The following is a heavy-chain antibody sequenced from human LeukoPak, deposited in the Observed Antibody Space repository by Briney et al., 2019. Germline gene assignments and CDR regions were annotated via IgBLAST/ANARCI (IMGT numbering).Heavy chain of an antibody. J-gene: IGHJ3*02. CDR2: IIPIFGTA. Sequence: GSSVKVSCKASGGTFSSYTISWVRQAPGQGLEWMGGIIPIFGTANYAQKFQGRVTITADESTSTAYMELSSLSSEDTAVYYCARDSASDSSGYPNKDDAFDIWGQGTMVTVSS. V-gene: IGHV1-69*01. CDR1: GGTFSSYT. D-gene: IGHD3-22*01. CDR3: ARDSASDSSGYPNKDDAFDI.